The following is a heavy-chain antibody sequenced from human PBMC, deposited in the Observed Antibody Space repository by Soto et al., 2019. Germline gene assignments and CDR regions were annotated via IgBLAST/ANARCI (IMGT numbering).Heavy chain of an antibody. Sequence: SVKVSCKASGGTFSSYAISWVRQAPGQGLEWMGGIIPIFGTANYAQKFQGRVTITADESTSTAYMELSSLRSEDTAVYYCARWGYYDFWSGFRAPNWFDPWGQGTRVTVSS. J-gene: IGHJ5*02. CDR3: ARWGYYDFWSGFRAPNWFDP. CDR2: IIPIFGTA. V-gene: IGHV1-69*13. D-gene: IGHD3-3*01. CDR1: GGTFSSYA.